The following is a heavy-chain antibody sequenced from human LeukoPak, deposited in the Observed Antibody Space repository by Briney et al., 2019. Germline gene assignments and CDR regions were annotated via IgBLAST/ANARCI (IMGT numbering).Heavy chain of an antibody. CDR1: GFTFSTYN. D-gene: IGHD1-26*01. J-gene: IGHJ4*02. Sequence: PGGSLRLYCAASGFTFSTYNMNWVRQAPGKGLEWVSFISSGSGIIYYADSVKGRFTVSRDNAKNSLYLQMDSLRDEDTAVYYCARNPAGIGDYLGQGTLVTVSS. CDR3: ARNPAGIGDY. CDR2: ISSGSGII. V-gene: IGHV3-48*02.